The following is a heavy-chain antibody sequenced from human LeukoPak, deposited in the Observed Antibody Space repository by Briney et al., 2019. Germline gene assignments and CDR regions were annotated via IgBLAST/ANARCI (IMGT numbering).Heavy chain of an antibody. Sequence: SETLSLTCTVSGGSISSGDYYWSWIRQPPGKGLEWIGYMYYSGSTSYNPSLKSRVVISVDTSKNQFSLKLSSVTAADTAVYYCARPYYYDSRIDPWGQGILVTVSS. CDR3: ARPYYYDSRIDP. CDR2: MYYSGST. CDR1: GGSISSGDYY. V-gene: IGHV4-30-4*01. J-gene: IGHJ5*02. D-gene: IGHD3-22*01.